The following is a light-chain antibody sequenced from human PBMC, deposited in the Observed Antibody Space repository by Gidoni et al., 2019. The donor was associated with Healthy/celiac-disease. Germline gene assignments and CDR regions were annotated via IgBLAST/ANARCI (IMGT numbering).Light chain of an antibody. CDR1: VLAKKY. CDR2: KDS. Sequence: SYELTPPSSVSVSPAQTARTTASGDVLAKKYARWFQQKPGQAPVLVSYKDSERPSGIPERFSGSSSGTTVTLTISGAQVEDEADYYCYSAADNNPMFGGGTKLTVL. CDR3: YSAADNNPM. J-gene: IGLJ3*02. V-gene: IGLV3-27*01.